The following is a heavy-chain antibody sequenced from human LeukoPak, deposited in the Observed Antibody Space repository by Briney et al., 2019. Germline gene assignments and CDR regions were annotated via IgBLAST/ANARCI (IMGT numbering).Heavy chain of an antibody. D-gene: IGHD6-13*01. CDR2: IIPILGIA. CDR1: GGTFSSYA. Sequence: SVKVSGKASGGTFSSYAISWVRQAPGQGLEWMGRIIPILGIANYEQKFQGRVTITADKALSTAYMELSRLRSEDTAVYYCARAHSSSPIYYYYGMDVWGQGTTVTVSS. V-gene: IGHV1-69*04. CDR3: ARAHSSSPIYYYYGMDV. J-gene: IGHJ6*02.